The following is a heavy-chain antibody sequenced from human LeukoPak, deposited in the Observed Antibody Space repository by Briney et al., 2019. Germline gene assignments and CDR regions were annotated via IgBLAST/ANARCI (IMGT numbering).Heavy chain of an antibody. CDR3: ARDSSSSNWFDP. Sequence: SETLSLTCTVSGGSISSHYWSWIRQPLGKGLEWIGYIYYSGSTNYNPSLKSRVTISVDTSKNQFSLKLSSVTAADTAVYYCARDSSSSNWFDPWGQGTLVTVSS. J-gene: IGHJ5*02. D-gene: IGHD6-13*01. V-gene: IGHV4-59*11. CDR1: GGSISSHY. CDR2: IYYSGST.